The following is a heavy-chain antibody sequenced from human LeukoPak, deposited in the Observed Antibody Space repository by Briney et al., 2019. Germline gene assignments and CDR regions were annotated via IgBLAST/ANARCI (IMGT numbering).Heavy chain of an antibody. D-gene: IGHD1-26*01. CDR2: IKQVGSER. CDR3: SRGEGWGNP. Sequence: GESLRHSCAASGFIFSSHWMSWVRQAPAKGRAWVAHIKQVGSERYSVDSVKGRFTISRDNAQRTRYLQKNSVRAPNTAVYYCSRGEGWGNPWGEGGLVTVSS. J-gene: IGHJ5*02. CDR1: GFIFSSHW. V-gene: IGHV3-7*05.